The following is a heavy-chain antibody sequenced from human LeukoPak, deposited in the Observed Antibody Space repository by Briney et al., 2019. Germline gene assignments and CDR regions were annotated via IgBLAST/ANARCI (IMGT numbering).Heavy chain of an antibody. CDR3: ARDRSGWLPPSNDAFDI. J-gene: IGHJ3*02. V-gene: IGHV3-7*01. Sequence: PGGSLRLSCAASGFTLSVYWMSWVRQAPGKGLEWVANIKQDGSEKYYVDSVKGRFTISRDNAKNSLYLQMNSLRAEDTAVYYCARDRSGWLPPSNDAFDIWGQGTMVTVSS. CDR1: GFTLSVYW. CDR2: IKQDGSEK. D-gene: IGHD3-22*01.